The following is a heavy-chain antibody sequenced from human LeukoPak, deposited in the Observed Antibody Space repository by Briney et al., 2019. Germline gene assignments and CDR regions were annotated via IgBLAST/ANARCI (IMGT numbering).Heavy chain of an antibody. D-gene: IGHD3-16*01. CDR1: GFTFSSYS. CDR3: AKEGRGGFDI. J-gene: IGHJ3*02. CDR2: ISSSSSYI. V-gene: IGHV3-21*01. Sequence: GGSLRLSCAASGFTFSSYSMNWVRQAPGKGLEWVSSISSSSSYIYYADSVKGRFTISRDNSKNTLYLQMNSLSAGDTAVYYCAKEGRGGFDIWGQGTMVTVSS.